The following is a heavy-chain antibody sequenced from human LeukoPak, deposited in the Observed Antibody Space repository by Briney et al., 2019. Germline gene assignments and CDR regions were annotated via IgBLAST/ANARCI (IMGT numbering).Heavy chain of an antibody. Sequence: PSETLSLTCTVSGGSISSSNYYWGWIRQPPGKGLEWIGSIYYSGSTYYNPSLKSRVTISVDTSKNQFSLNLSSVTAADTAMYYCARAVGTSRNFFDYWGQGTLVTVSS. J-gene: IGHJ4*02. CDR2: IYYSGST. D-gene: IGHD4-23*01. CDR1: GGSISSSNYY. CDR3: ARAVGTSRNFFDY. V-gene: IGHV4-39*07.